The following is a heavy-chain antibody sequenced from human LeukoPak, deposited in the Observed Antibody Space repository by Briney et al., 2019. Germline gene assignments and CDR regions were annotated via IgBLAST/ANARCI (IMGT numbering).Heavy chain of an antibody. CDR2: MNPNRGDT. CDR3: AREPRIAATKWFDP. CDR1: GYTFSRYD. Sequence: ASVKVSCKASGYTFSRYDINWVRQATGQGLEWMGWMNPNRGDTGYAQKFQGRVTITRNTSISTAYMELSSLRSEDTAVYYCAREPRIAATKWFDPWGQGTLVTVSS. D-gene: IGHD6-6*01. J-gene: IGHJ5*02. V-gene: IGHV1-8*03.